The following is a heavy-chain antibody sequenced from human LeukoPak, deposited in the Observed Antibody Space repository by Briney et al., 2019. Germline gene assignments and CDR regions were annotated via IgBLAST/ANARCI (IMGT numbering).Heavy chain of an antibody. Sequence: SETLSLTCTVSGGSISNYYWTWIRQPPGKGLEWIAYISYSGSTNYNPSLKSRVTISVDTSKNHFSLKLSSVTAADTAVYYCAREAATLDYWGQGTLVTVSS. V-gene: IGHV4-59*01. CDR2: ISYSGST. J-gene: IGHJ4*02. CDR1: GGSISNYY. CDR3: AREAATLDY. D-gene: IGHD6-25*01.